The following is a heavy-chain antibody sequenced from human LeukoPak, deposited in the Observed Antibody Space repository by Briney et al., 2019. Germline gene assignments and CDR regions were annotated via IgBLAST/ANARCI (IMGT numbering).Heavy chain of an antibody. Sequence: SQTLSLTCAVSGGSISSGGYSWSWIRQPPGEGLEWIGYIYHSGSTYYNPSLKSRVTISVDRSKNQFSLKLSSVTAADTAVYYCARGLFYYGSGSYYGAFDIWGQGTMVTVSS. CDR3: ARGLFYYGSGSYYGAFDI. J-gene: IGHJ3*02. V-gene: IGHV4-30-2*01. CDR2: IYHSGST. D-gene: IGHD3-10*01. CDR1: GGSISSGGYS.